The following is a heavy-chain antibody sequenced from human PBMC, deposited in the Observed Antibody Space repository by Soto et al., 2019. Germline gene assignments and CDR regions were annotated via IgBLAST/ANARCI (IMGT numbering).Heavy chain of an antibody. J-gene: IGHJ5*02. CDR3: ARDRRYCSGGSCYWFDP. CDR1: GGTFSSYA. CDR2: IIPIFGTA. D-gene: IGHD2-15*01. Sequence: ASVKVSCKASGGTFSSYAIIWVRQAPGQGLEWMGGIIPIFGTANYAQKFQGRVTITADESTSTAYMELSSLRSEDTAVYSCARDRRYCSGGSCYWFDPWGQGTLVTVSS. V-gene: IGHV1-69*13.